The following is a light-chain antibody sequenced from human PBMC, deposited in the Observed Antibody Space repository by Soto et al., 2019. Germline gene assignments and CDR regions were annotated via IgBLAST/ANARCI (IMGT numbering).Light chain of an antibody. V-gene: IGKV2-28*01. CDR3: MQALQTPRT. CDR1: QSLLHSNGYNY. CDR2: LGS. J-gene: IGKJ1*01. Sequence: DVVVTQSPLSLPVTPGEPASISCRSSQSLLHSNGYNYLDWYLQKPGQSPQLLIYLGSTRASGVPDRFSGSGSGTDFTLKISRVEAEDVGVYYCMQALQTPRTFGQGTKVEI.